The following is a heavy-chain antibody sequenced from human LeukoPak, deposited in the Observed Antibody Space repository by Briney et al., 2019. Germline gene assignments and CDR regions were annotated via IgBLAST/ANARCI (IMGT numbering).Heavy chain of an antibody. Sequence: SETLSLTCAVYGASFSGYYWSWIRQPPGKGLEWIGEINHSGSTNYNPSLKSRVTISVDTYTQQFSLKQSSVTAADKAVYYCARGFCSGGSCYGAFDIWGQGTMVTVSS. D-gene: IGHD2-15*01. J-gene: IGHJ3*02. CDR3: ARGFCSGGSCYGAFDI. CDR1: GASFSGYY. CDR2: INHSGST. V-gene: IGHV4-34*01.